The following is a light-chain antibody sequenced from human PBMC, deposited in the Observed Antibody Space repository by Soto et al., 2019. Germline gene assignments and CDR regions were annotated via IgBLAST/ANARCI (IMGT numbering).Light chain of an antibody. CDR3: AAWDDSLNGVV. CDR1: SANIGSNT. V-gene: IGLV1-44*01. J-gene: IGLJ2*01. CDR2: SNN. Sequence: QSVLTQPPSASGTPGQRVTISCSGRSANIGSNTVNWHQQLPGTAPKLLIYSNNQRPSGVPDRFSGSKSDTSASLAISGLQSEDEADYYCAAWDDSLNGVVFGGGTKLIVL.